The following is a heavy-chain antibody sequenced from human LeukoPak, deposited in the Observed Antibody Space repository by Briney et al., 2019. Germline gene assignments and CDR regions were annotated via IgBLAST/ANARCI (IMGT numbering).Heavy chain of an antibody. CDR1: GFTFSSYW. V-gene: IGHV3-74*01. CDR3: ARDLRPYSGYDNLAFDI. Sequence: GSLRLSCAASGFTFSSYWMHWVRQAPGKGLVWVSRINSDGSSTSCADSVKGRFTISRDNAKNTLYLQMNSLRAEDTAVYYCARDLRPYSGYDNLAFDIWGQGTKVTVSS. J-gene: IGHJ3*02. D-gene: IGHD5-12*01. CDR2: INSDGSST.